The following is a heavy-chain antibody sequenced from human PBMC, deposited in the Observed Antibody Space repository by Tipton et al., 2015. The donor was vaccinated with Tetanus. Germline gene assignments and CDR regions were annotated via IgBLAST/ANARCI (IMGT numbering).Heavy chain of an antibody. D-gene: IGHD3-9*01. CDR3: ARSQRVEDDAGGLDFLTGFYGDYWFDL. CDR2: IYKTGDT. Sequence: LRLSCAASGFGFSYYGMHWVRQAPGKGLEWIGNIYKTGDTNYNPSLKSRVTMSVNTSKNQFSLRLSSVTAADTALYYCARSQRVEDDAGGLDFLTGFYGDYWFDLWGRGIPVTVSS. CDR1: GFGFSYYG. V-gene: IGHV4-59*01. J-gene: IGHJ5*02.